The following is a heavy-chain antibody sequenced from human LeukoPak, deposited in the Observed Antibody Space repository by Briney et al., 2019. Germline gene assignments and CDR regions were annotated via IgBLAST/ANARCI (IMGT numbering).Heavy chain of an antibody. J-gene: IGHJ4*02. CDR3: ASLTLAAAGSEPFDY. Sequence: SETLCLTCAVSGGSISSSNWWSWVRQPPGKGLEWIGEIYHSGSTNYNPSLKSRVTISVDKSKNQFSLKLSSVTAADTAVYYRASLTLAAAGSEPFDYWGQGTLVTVSS. V-gene: IGHV4-4*02. CDR2: IYHSGST. CDR1: GGSISSSNW. D-gene: IGHD6-13*01.